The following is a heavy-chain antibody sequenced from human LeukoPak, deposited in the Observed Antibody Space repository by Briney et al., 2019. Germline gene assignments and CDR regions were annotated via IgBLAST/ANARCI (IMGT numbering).Heavy chain of an antibody. J-gene: IGHJ6*03. CDR3: ARVTRGGYYAYYYMDV. CDR2: ISAYNGNT. V-gene: IGHV1-18*01. Sequence: GASVKVSCKASGYTFTSYGISWVRQAPGQGLEWMGWISAYNGNTNYAQKLQGRVTMTTDTSTSTDYMEVRRLRAEDTAVYYCARVTRGGYYAYYYMDVWGKGTTVTVSS. CDR1: GYTFTSYG. D-gene: IGHD3-10*01.